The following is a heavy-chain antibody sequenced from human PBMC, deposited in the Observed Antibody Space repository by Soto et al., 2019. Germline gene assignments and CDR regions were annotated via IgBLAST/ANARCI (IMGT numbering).Heavy chain of an antibody. D-gene: IGHD3-10*01. V-gene: IGHV1-18*01. Sequence: ASVKVSCKASGYTFTSYGISWVRQAPGQGLEWMGWISAYNGNTNYAQKLQGRVTMTTDTSTSTAYMELSSLRSEDTAVSYCAREGWFGHAYFYHYMDVWGKGTTVTVSS. CDR1: GYTFTSYG. CDR2: ISAYNGNT. CDR3: AREGWFGHAYFYHYMDV. J-gene: IGHJ6*03.